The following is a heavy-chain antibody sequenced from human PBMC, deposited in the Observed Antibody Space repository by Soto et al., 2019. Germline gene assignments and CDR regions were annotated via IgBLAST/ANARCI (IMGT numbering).Heavy chain of an antibody. D-gene: IGHD2-15*01. CDR3: AREDSQYDYFDY. J-gene: IGHJ4*02. CDR2: VFHTGST. Sequence: SETLSLTCIISDGSISSNYWSWLRQSPGRGLEWIGYVFHTGSTNYNPSLKSRVTISVDMSKNQFSLRLTSVTAADTAVYYCAREDSQYDYFDYWGQGTLVTVSS. V-gene: IGHV4-59*01. CDR1: DGSISSNY.